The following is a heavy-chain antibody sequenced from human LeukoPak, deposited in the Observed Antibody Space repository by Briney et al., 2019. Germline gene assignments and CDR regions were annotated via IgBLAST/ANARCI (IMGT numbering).Heavy chain of an antibody. CDR1: GFTFSSYA. Sequence: GSLRLSCAASGFTFSSYAMSWVRQPPGKGLEWIGEINHSGSTNYNPSLKSRVTISVDTSKNQFSLKLSSVTAADTAVYYCARGRYYGSEKFDYWGQGTLVTVSS. D-gene: IGHD3-10*01. J-gene: IGHJ4*02. CDR3: ARGRYYGSEKFDY. CDR2: INHSGST. V-gene: IGHV4-34*01.